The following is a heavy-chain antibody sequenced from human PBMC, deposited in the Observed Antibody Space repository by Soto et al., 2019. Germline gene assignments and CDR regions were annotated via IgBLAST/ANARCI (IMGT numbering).Heavy chain of an antibody. D-gene: IGHD3-22*01. V-gene: IGHV3-21*01. Sequence: EVQLVESGGGLVQPGGSLRLSCAASGFTFSSYSMNWVRQAPGKGLEWVSSISSSSSYIYYGDSVKGQFTISRDNAQNSLDLQMNSLRAEDRAVYYCARVGYYYDSSGYLDYWGQGTLVTVSS. J-gene: IGHJ4*02. CDR1: GFTFSSYS. CDR2: ISSSSSYI. CDR3: ARVGYYYDSSGYLDY.